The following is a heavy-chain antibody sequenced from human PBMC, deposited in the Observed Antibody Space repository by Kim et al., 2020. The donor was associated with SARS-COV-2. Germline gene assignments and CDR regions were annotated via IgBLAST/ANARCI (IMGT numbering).Heavy chain of an antibody. V-gene: IGHV1-69*13. CDR2: IIPIFGTA. Sequence: SVKVSCKASGGTFSSYAISWVRQAPGQGLEWMGGIIPIFGTANYAQKFQGRGTITADESTSTAYMELSSLSSEDTAVYYCARTGRYSSAGRTFDYWGRGTLVTVSS. CDR3: ARTGRYSSAGRTFDY. J-gene: IGHJ4*02. CDR1: GGTFSSYA. D-gene: IGHD6-25*01.